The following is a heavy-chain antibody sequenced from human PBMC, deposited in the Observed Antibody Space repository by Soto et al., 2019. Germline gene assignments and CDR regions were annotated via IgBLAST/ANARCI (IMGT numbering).Heavy chain of an antibody. V-gene: IGHV1-69*13. CDR2: IIPIFGTA. Sequence: ASVKVSCKASGGAFSSYAISWVRQAPGQGLEWMGGIIPIFGTANYAQKFQGRVTITADESTSTAYMELSSLRSEDTAVYYCARGGVVVPAAPYGMDVRGQGTTVTISS. J-gene: IGHJ6*02. CDR3: ARGGVVVPAAPYGMDV. CDR1: GGAFSSYA. D-gene: IGHD2-2*01.